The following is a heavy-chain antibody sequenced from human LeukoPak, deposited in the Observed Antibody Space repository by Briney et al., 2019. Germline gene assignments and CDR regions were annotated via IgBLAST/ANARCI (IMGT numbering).Heavy chain of an antibody. CDR1: GGSISSGSYY. CDR3: ARERKYSGYVVYWFDP. J-gene: IGHJ5*02. CDR2: IYTSGST. Sequence: SQTLSLTCTVSGGSISSGSYYWSWIRQPAGKGLEWIGRIYTSGSTNYNPSLKSRVTISVDTSKNQFSLKLSSVTAADTAVYYCARERKYSGYVVYWFDPWGQGTLVTVSS. D-gene: IGHD5-12*01. V-gene: IGHV4-61*02.